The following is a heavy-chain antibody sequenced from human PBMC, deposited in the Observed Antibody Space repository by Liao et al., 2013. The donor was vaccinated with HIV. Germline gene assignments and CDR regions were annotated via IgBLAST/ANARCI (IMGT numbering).Heavy chain of an antibody. Sequence: QLQLQESGPGLVKPSETLSLTCTVSGDSISSSISSSSYYWGWIRQPPGKGLEWIGTISYSGSTYYNPSLKSRVTISVDGSKNHFSLRLNSVTAADTATYYCARGPLRYSDPGGAYYFDYWGQGTLVTVSS. J-gene: IGHJ4*02. D-gene: IGHD3-9*01. CDR2: ISYSGST. V-gene: IGHV4-39*02. CDR1: GDSISSSISSSSYY. CDR3: ARGPLRYSDPGGAYYFDY.